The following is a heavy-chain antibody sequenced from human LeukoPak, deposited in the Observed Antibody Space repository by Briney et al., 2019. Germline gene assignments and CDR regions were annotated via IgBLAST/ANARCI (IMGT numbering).Heavy chain of an antibody. D-gene: IGHD1/OR15-1a*01. CDR3: ARRRDYNWNNGSSDY. Sequence: SETLSLTCAVYGGSFSGYYWSWIRQPPGKGLEWIGEINHSGSTNYNPSLKSRVTISADTSKNQFSLKLSSVTAADTAVYYCARRRDYNWNNGSSDYWGQGALVTVSS. J-gene: IGHJ4*02. V-gene: IGHV4-34*01. CDR2: INHSGST. CDR1: GGSFSGYY.